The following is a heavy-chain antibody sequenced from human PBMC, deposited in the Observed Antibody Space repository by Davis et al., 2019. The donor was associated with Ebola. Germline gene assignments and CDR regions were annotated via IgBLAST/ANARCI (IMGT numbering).Heavy chain of an antibody. V-gene: IGHV1-46*01. Sequence: ASVKVSCKASGYTFTSYYMHWVRQAPGQGLEWMGIINSSGGSTSYAQKFQGRVTMTRDTSTSTAYMELRSLRSDDTAVYYCARDMTTVTTGWFDPWGQGTLVTVSS. CDR3: ARDMTTVTTGWFDP. CDR2: INSSGGST. D-gene: IGHD4-17*01. CDR1: GYTFTSYY. J-gene: IGHJ5*02.